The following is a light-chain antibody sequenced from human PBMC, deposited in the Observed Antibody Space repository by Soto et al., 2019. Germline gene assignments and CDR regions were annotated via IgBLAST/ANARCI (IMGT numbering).Light chain of an antibody. J-gene: IGLJ3*02. CDR1: DSNIGAGYD. V-gene: IGLV1-40*01. Sequence: QSVLTQPPSMSGAPGQTVTISRSGSDSNIGAGYDLHWNQQVPGTAPKLLIHTNYLRASGVPDRFSASKSVTSASLAIIGLQADDEADYYCQSYDTRLGDWVFGGGTKVTVL. CDR3: QSYDTRLGDWV. CDR2: TNY.